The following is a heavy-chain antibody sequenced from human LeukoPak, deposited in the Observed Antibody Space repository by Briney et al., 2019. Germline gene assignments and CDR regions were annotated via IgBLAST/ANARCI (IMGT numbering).Heavy chain of an antibody. J-gene: IGHJ4*02. CDR3: AKGSSGYFFDL. D-gene: IGHD3-22*01. CDR1: GFTFSSYA. V-gene: IGHV3-23*01. CDR2: ISNDGGGT. Sequence: AGGSLRLSCAASGFTFSSYAVSWVRQAPGKGLEWVSAISNDGGGTTYADFVKGRFTISRDNSKNTLFLQMDSLRAEDTALYYCAKGSSGYFFDLWGQGTLVTVSS.